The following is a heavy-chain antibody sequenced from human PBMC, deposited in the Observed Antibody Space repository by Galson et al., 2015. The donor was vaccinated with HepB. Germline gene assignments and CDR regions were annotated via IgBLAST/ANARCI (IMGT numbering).Heavy chain of an antibody. CDR1: GFSFGSSW. J-gene: IGHJ5*02. V-gene: IGHV3-74*01. D-gene: IGHD3-10*02. Sequence: SLRLSCAASGFSFGSSWMHWVRQAPGGRPVWVARINDDGSYSHSADSVKGRFSISRDNAKNTLFLHMNSLRVEDTAIYYCTRDMIGGQTLEHWGQGTRITVSS. CDR3: TRDMIGGQTLEH. CDR2: INDDGSYS.